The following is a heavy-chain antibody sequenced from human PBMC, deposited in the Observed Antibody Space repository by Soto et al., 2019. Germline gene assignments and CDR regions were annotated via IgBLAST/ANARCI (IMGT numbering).Heavy chain of an antibody. V-gene: IGHV3-74*01. D-gene: IGHD4-17*01. CDR2: INSDGSST. J-gene: IGHJ4*02. Sequence: GESLKISCAASGFTFSSYWMHWVRQAPGKGLVWVSRINSDGSSTSYADSVKGRFTISRDNAKNTLYLQMNSLRAEDTAVYYCARSYGDYEGFDYWGQGTLVTVSS. CDR1: GFTFSSYW. CDR3: ARSYGDYEGFDY.